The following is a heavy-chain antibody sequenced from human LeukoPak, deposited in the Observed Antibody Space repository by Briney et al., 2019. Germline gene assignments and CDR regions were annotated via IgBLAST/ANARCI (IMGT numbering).Heavy chain of an antibody. CDR3: VKGCSSTGCYTSEW. CDR1: GFAFSSYG. CDR2: IRGRGDGK. V-gene: IGHV3-23*01. Sequence: GGSLRLSCAASGFAFSSYGMTWVRQAPGKGLEWVSVIRGRGDGKHYADSVKGRFSISRDNSKNTMYLQMNSLRAEDTALYYCVKGCSSTGCYTSEWWGQGTLVTVSS. D-gene: IGHD2-2*02. J-gene: IGHJ4*02.